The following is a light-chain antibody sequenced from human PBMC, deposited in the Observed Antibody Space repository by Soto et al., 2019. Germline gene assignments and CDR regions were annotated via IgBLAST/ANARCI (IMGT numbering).Light chain of an antibody. CDR3: QQYNNWPLYS. CDR2: GAS. V-gene: IGKV3-15*01. Sequence: EIVMTQSPATLSVSPGERATLSCRASQGLNSNLAWYQQKPGQAPRLLIYGASTRATGIPARFSDSGSGTEFTLTISSLQSEDFAVYYCQQYNNWPLYSFGQGTKLEIK. J-gene: IGKJ2*03. CDR1: QGLNSN.